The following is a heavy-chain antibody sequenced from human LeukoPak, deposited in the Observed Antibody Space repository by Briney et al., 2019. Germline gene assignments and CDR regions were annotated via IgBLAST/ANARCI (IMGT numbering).Heavy chain of an antibody. CDR1: GYTFTSYD. D-gene: IGHD6-13*01. CDR3: AILAAAGNYFDL. J-gene: IGHJ4*02. CDR2: INPNSGVT. Sequence: ASVKVSCKASGYTFTSYDINWVRQAPGQGLEWMGWINPNSGVTNYAQKFQGRVTMTRDTSITTAYMDLKWLRSDGTAVYYCAILAAAGNYFDLWGQGTLVTVSS. V-gene: IGHV1-2*02.